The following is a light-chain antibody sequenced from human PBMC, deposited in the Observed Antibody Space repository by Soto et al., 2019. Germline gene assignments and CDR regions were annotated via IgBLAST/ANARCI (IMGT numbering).Light chain of an antibody. J-gene: IGKJ1*01. Sequence: EIVMTQSPVTLSVSPGERATLSCRASQSVRSTYLAWYQQKPGQAPRLLIFGVSNRAAGIPARFSGSGSGTEFTLTISSLQSEDFAVYYCQQYNNWPPETFGQGTKVDIK. V-gene: IGKV3-15*01. CDR2: GVS. CDR3: QQYNNWPPET. CDR1: QSVRSTY.